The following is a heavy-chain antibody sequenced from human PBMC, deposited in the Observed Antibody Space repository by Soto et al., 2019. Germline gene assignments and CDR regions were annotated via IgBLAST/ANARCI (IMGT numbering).Heavy chain of an antibody. J-gene: IGHJ5*02. D-gene: IGHD3-3*01. CDR2: IYYSGST. CDR3: ARGVLSPGNWFDP. V-gene: IGHV4-31*03. Sequence: SETLSLTCTVSGGSISSGGYYWSWIRQHPGKGLEWIGYIYYSGSTYYNPSLKSRVTISVDTSKNQFSLKLSSVTAADSAVYYCARGVLSPGNWFDPWGQGTLVTVSS. CDR1: GGSISSGGYY.